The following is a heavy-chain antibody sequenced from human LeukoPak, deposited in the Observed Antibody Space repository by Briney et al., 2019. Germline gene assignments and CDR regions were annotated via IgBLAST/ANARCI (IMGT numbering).Heavy chain of an antibody. CDR2: INGDGSST. J-gene: IGHJ4*02. CDR3: ARSVLLWVGESNDY. D-gene: IGHD3-10*01. Sequence: GGSLRLSCAASGFTFSSYWMHWVRQAPGKGPVRVARINGDGSSTTYGDSVQGRVTISRDNAKNTLYLQMNSLRAEDTAVYYCARSVLLWVGESNDYWGQGALVTVSS. V-gene: IGHV3-74*03. CDR1: GFTFSSYW.